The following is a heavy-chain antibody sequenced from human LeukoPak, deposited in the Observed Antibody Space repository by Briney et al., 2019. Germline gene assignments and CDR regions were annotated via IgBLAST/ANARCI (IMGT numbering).Heavy chain of an antibody. CDR1: GYTLTELS. CDR2: FDPEDGET. CDR3: ATDSRIAAAGRSSGY. D-gene: IGHD6-13*01. V-gene: IGHV1-24*01. J-gene: IGHJ4*02. Sequence: ASVKVSCKVSGYTLTELSMHWVRQAPGKGLEWMGGFDPEDGETIYAQKFQGRVTMTEDTSTDTAYMELSSLRSEDTAVYYCATDSRIAAAGRSSGYWGQGTLVTVSS.